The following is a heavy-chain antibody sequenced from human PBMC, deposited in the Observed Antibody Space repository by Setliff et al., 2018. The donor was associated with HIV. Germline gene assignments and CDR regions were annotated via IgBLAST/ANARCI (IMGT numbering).Heavy chain of an antibody. Sequence: SETLSLTCIVSGGSISSSSYYWGWIRQPPGKGLEWIGYIYYSGSTKHNPSLKSRVTISLDTSKNQFSLKLTSVTAADTAVYYCARYSPRGYTLTGPYWGQGTLVTVSS. CDR2: IYYSGST. CDR3: ARYSPRGYTLTGPY. D-gene: IGHD6-25*01. CDR1: GGSISSSSYY. V-gene: IGHV4-61*05. J-gene: IGHJ4*02.